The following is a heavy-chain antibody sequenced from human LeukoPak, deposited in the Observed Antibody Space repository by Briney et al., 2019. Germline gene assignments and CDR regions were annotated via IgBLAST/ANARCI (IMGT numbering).Heavy chain of an antibody. CDR3: AKSGYSGYDQYLSY. CDR2: INSSGDNT. J-gene: IGHJ4*02. CDR1: GFTFSSYA. D-gene: IGHD5-12*01. V-gene: IGHV3-23*01. Sequence: LPGGPLRLSCAASGFTFSSYAMSWVRQAPGKGLEWVSTINSSGDNTYYADSVKGRFTISRDNSKNTLYLQMNSLRAEDTAVYYCAKSGYSGYDQYLSYWGQGTLVTVSS.